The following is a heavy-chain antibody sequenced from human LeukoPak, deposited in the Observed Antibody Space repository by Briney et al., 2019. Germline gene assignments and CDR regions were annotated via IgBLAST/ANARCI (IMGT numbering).Heavy chain of an antibody. Sequence: SETLSLTCTVSGGSISSGSYYWSWIRQLAGKGLEWIGRIYTSGGTNYNPSLKSRVTISVDTSKNQFSLKLSSVTAADTAVYYCASGGVVPATYYYYYYMDVWGKGTTVTVSS. CDR1: GGSISSGSYY. D-gene: IGHD2-2*01. CDR2: IYTSGGT. J-gene: IGHJ6*03. V-gene: IGHV4-61*02. CDR3: ASGGVVPATYYYYYYMDV.